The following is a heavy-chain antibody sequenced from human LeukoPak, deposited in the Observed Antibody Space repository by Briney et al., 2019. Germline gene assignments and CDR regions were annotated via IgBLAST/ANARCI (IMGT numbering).Heavy chain of an antibody. V-gene: IGHV3-20*04. Sequence: GGSLRLSCTASGFSFGDYGLSWVRQAPGKGLEWVSGINWNGGSTGYADSVKGRFTISRDNAKNSLYLRMNSLRAEDTALYYCARDSYYDFWSGGYMDVWGKGTTVTVSS. D-gene: IGHD3-3*01. CDR1: GFSFGDYG. CDR3: ARDSYYDFWSGGYMDV. J-gene: IGHJ6*03. CDR2: INWNGGST.